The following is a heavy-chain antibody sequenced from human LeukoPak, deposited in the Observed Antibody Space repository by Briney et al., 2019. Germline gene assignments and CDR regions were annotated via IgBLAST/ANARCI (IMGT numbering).Heavy chain of an antibody. CDR2: MNPNSGNT. CDR1: GYTFTSYD. CDR3: ATLEYSSSSGHYYYYYMDV. D-gene: IGHD6-6*01. J-gene: IGHJ6*03. V-gene: IGHV1-8*01. Sequence: ASVKVSCKASGYTFTSYDINWVRQATGQGLEWMGWMNPNSGNTGYAQKFQGRVTMTRDTSISTAYMELSRLRSDDTAVYYCATLEYSSSSGHYYYYYMDVWGKGTTVTVSS.